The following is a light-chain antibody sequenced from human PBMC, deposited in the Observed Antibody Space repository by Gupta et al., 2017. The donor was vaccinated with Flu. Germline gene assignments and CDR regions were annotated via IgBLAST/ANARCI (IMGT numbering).Light chain of an antibody. V-gene: IGKV3-11*01. CDR2: DAS. J-gene: IGKJ4*01. CDR3: QQRSNWPLT. CDR1: QSVSSY. Sequence: PATLSLSPGERATLSCRASQSVSSYIAWYQQKPGQAPRLFIYDASNRATGIPARFSGSGSGTEFTLTISSLEPEDFAVYCCQQRSNWPLTFGRGTKVEIK.